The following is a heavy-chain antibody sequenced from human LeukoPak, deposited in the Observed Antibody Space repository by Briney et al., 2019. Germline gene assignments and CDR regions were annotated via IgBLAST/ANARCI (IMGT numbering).Heavy chain of an antibody. CDR3: ARDATWIFDY. CDR1: GGSISSGSYY. J-gene: IGHJ4*02. V-gene: IGHV4-61*02. CDR2: IYTSGST. Sequence: SETLSLTCTVSGGSISSGSYYWSWIRQPAGKGLEWIGRIYTSGSTNYNPSLKSRVTISVDTSKNQFSLKLSSVIAADTAVYYCARDATWIFDYWGQGTLVTVSS. D-gene: IGHD5-12*01.